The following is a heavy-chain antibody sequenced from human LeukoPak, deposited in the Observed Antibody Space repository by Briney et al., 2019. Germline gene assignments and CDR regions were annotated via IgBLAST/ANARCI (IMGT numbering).Heavy chain of an antibody. Sequence: GGSLRLSCAASGFTSSSYSMNWVRQAPGKGLEWVSSISSSSSYIYYADSVKGRFTISRDNAKNSLYLQMNSLRAEDTAVYYCARIGGSYQPIVDYWGQGTLVTVSS. CDR1: GFTSSSYS. J-gene: IGHJ4*02. V-gene: IGHV3-21*01. D-gene: IGHD2-2*01. CDR3: ARIGGSYQPIVDY. CDR2: ISSSSSYI.